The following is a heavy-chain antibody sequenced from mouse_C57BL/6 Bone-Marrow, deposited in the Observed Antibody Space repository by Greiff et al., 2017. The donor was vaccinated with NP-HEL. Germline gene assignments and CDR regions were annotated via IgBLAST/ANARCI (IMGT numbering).Heavy chain of an antibody. Sequence: VQLQQSGAELVMPGASVKLSCKASGYTFTSYWMHWVKQRPGQGLEWIGEIDPADSYTNYNQKFKGKSTLTVDKSSSTAYMQLSSLTSEDSAVYYCASERAGYYEDWYFDVWGTGTTVTVSS. V-gene: IGHV1-69*01. D-gene: IGHD2-3*01. CDR3: ASERAGYYEDWYFDV. CDR1: GYTFTSYW. J-gene: IGHJ1*03. CDR2: IDPADSYT.